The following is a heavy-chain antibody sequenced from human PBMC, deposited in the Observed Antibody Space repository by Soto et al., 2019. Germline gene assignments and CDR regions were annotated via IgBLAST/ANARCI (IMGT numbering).Heavy chain of an antibody. CDR1: GYSFTSNT. CDR2: FYPGNGET. CDR3: ATDPYSSGWDPNDAFDI. Sequence: GASVKVSCKASGYSFTSNTIHWVRQVPGQRLEWMAWFYPGNGETNYSQKFQGRVTMTKDTSTDTAYMEMSSLRSEDTAVYYCATDPYSSGWDPNDAFDIWGQGTMVTVSS. D-gene: IGHD6-19*01. J-gene: IGHJ3*02. V-gene: IGHV1-3*01.